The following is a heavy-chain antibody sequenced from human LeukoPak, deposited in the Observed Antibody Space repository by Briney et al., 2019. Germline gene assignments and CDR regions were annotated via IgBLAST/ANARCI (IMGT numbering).Heavy chain of an antibody. V-gene: IGHV4-61*08. CDR1: GGSISSGGYY. CDR2: IYYSGST. D-gene: IGHD1-26*01. CDR3: AREEGGSYGY. Sequence: SETLSLTCTVSGGSISSGGYYWSWIRQPPGKGLEWIGYIYYSGSTNYNPSLKSRVTISVDTSKNQFSLKLSSVTAADTAVYYCAREEGGSYGYWGQGTLVTVSS. J-gene: IGHJ4*02.